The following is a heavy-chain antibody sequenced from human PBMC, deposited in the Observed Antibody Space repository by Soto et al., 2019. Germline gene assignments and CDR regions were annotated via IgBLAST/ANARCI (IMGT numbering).Heavy chain of an antibody. CDR2: INYSGFT. CDR1: GGSIISGDCY. Sequence: TSETLSLTCTVSGGSIISGDCYWGWIRQPPGKALEWIGYINYSGFTQYNASLNSRVTITVDTSKNHFSLRVNSATAADTAVYYCARPYCRGDCYFDYWGQGKLVTVSS. CDR3: ARPYCRGDCYFDY. D-gene: IGHD2-21*02. J-gene: IGHJ4*02. V-gene: IGHV4-30-4*01.